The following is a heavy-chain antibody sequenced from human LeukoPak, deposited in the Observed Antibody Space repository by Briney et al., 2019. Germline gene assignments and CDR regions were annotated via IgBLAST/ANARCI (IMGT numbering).Heavy chain of an antibody. Sequence: SETLSLTCTVSGGSISSGGYYWSWIRQPPGKGLEWIGYIYYSGSTNYNPSLKSRVTISVDTSKNQFSLKLSSVTAADTAVYYCASRSRAEAFDIWGQGTMVTVSS. V-gene: IGHV4-61*08. D-gene: IGHD2-2*01. J-gene: IGHJ3*02. CDR3: ASRSRAEAFDI. CDR2: IYYSGST. CDR1: GGSISSGGYY.